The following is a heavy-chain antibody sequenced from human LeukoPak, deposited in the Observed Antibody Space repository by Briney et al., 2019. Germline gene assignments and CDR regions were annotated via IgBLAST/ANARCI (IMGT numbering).Heavy chain of an antibody. D-gene: IGHD1-26*01. V-gene: IGHV4-59*01. CDR2: IHYSGTT. Sequence: SETLSLTCTVSGGSISPYYWTWLRQSPGKGLEWIGYIHYSGTTNYNPSLESRVTISVDTSKNQFSPKVTSVTAADTAVYYCVRVYSGSYGAFDFWGQGTMVTVSS. J-gene: IGHJ3*01. CDR3: VRVYSGSYGAFDF. CDR1: GGSISPYY.